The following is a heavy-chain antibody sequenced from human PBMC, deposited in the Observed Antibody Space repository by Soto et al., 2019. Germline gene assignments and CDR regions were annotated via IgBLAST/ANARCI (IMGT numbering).Heavy chain of an antibody. CDR2: INPNSGGT. CDR1: GYTFTGYY. V-gene: IGHV1-2*04. D-gene: IGHD2-8*01. J-gene: IGHJ4*02. Sequence: ASVKVSCKASGYTFTGYYMHWVRQAPGQGLEWMGWINPNSGGTNYAQKFQGWVTMTRDTSISTAYMELSRLRSDDTAVYYCARAGLCTNGVCCVASWQFYYWGQGTLVTVSS. CDR3: ARAGLCTNGVCCVASWQFYY.